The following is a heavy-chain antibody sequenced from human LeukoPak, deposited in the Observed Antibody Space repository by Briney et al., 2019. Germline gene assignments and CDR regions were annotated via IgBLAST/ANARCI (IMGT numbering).Heavy chain of an antibody. Sequence: ASVMVSCKASGYTFTSYGISWVRQAPGQGLEWMGWISAYNGNTNYAQKLQGRVTMTTDTSTSTAYMELRSLRSDDTAVYYCARESEYIAAAGFDPWGQGTLVTVSS. CDR1: GYTFTSYG. CDR2: ISAYNGNT. D-gene: IGHD6-13*01. V-gene: IGHV1-18*01. CDR3: ARESEYIAAAGFDP. J-gene: IGHJ5*02.